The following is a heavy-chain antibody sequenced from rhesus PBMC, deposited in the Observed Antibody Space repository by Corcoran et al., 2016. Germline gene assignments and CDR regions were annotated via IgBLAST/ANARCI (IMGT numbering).Heavy chain of an antibody. J-gene: IGHJ4*01. V-gene: IGHV4S12*01. CDR2: IYSNSEST. D-gene: IGHD2-39*02. CDR3: ARELVVTTSVFVDY. Sequence: QVQLQESGPGVVKPSETLSLTCAVSGGSISSGYYYWSWIRQPPGKGLEGIGGIYSNSESTNYNPSLKSRVTISKDTSKNQFALKLSSVTAADTAVYYCARELVVTTSVFVDYWGQGVLVTVSS. CDR1: GGSISSGYYY.